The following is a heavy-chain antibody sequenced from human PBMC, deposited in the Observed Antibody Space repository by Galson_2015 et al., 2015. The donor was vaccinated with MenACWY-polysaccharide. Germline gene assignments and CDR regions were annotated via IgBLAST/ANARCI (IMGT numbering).Heavy chain of an antibody. V-gene: IGHV3-74*01. CDR2: INFDESST. CDR3: ARASHCANGVCYKGGIDY. D-gene: IGHD2-8*01. Sequence: LRLSCAASGFTFSRYWTRWVRQDPGKGLAWVSRINFDESSTSYADSVKGRFTISRDNAKNTLYLQMNSLRDEDTAVYYCARASHCANGVCYKGGIDYWGQGTLVTVSS. J-gene: IGHJ4*02. CDR1: GFTFSRYW.